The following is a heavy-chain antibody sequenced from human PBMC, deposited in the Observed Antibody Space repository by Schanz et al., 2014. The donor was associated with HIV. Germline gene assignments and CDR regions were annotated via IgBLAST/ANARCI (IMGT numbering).Heavy chain of an antibody. CDR1: GYTFTSYG. D-gene: IGHD5-12*01. Sequence: QVQLVRSGAEVKKPGASVKVSCKASGYTFTSYGINWVRQAPGQGLEWMGWISAYNGNTNYAQKLQGRVTMTTDTSTSTAYMDLRSLRSDDTAVYYCARGAAEMATMTPWRYWGQGTLVTVSS. CDR2: ISAYNGNT. V-gene: IGHV1-18*01. J-gene: IGHJ4*02. CDR3: ARGAAEMATMTPWRY.